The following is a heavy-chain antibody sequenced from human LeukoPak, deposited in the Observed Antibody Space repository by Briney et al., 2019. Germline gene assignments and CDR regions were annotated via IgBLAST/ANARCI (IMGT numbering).Heavy chain of an antibody. CDR1: GGSISSYY. Sequence: SETLSLTCTVSGGSISSYYWSWIRQPPGKGLEWIGYIYYSGSTNYNPSLKSRVTISVDTSKNQFSLKLSSVTAADTAVYYCASGWIEVAGFDYWGQGTLVTVSS. V-gene: IGHV4-59*01. J-gene: IGHJ4*02. CDR2: IYYSGST. D-gene: IGHD6-13*01. CDR3: ASGWIEVAGFDY.